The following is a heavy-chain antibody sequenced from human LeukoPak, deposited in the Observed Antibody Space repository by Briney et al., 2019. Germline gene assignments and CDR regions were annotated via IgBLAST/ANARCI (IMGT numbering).Heavy chain of an antibody. CDR1: GFTFSDHY. CDR2: SRNKANSYTT. J-gene: IGHJ4*02. CDR3: ARPGTTGTTTTDY. Sequence: GGSLRLSCAASGFTFSDHYMDWVRQAPGKGLEWVGRSRNKANSYTTDYAASVRGRFTISGDASQNSLYLHMNSLKTEDTAVYYCARPGTTGTTTTDYWGQGTLVTVSS. V-gene: IGHV3-72*01. D-gene: IGHD1-1*01.